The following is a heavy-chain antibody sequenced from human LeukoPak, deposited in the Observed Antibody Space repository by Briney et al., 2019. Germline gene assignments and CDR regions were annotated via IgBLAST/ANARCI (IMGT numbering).Heavy chain of an antibody. CDR3: ARQRTSGSASNLRVAQIDS. J-gene: IGHJ4*02. V-gene: IGHV4-34*01. CDR2: INHSGST. CDR1: GGSFSGYY. D-gene: IGHD3-3*01. Sequence: SETLSLTCAVYGGSFSGYYWSWIRQPPGEGLEWIGEINHSGSTNYNPSLKSRATISVDTSKNQISLKVSSVTAADSALYFCARQRTSGSASNLRVAQIDSWGQGTLVTVSS.